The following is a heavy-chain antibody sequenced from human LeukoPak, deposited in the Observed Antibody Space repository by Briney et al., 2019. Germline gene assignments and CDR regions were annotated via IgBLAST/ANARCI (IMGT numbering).Heavy chain of an antibody. CDR2: ISWNSGSI. Sequence: PGGSLRLSCAASGFTFDDYAMHWVRQAPGKGLEWVSGISWNSGSIGYADSVKGRFTISRDNAKNSLYLQMNSLRAEDTAFYYCARDIRGDYLLDYWGQGTLVTVSS. D-gene: IGHD4-11*01. J-gene: IGHJ4*02. V-gene: IGHV3-9*01. CDR1: GFTFDDYA. CDR3: ARDIRGDYLLDY.